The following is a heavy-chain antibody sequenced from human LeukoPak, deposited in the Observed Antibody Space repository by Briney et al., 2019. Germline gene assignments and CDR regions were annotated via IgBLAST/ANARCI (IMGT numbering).Heavy chain of an antibody. D-gene: IGHD4-17*01. CDR3: AISLTTVTPIGAFDI. CDR2: INPNSGGT. J-gene: IGHJ3*02. V-gene: IGHV1-2*04. Sequence: GASVKVSCKASGYTFTGYYMHWVRQAPGQGLEWMGWINPNSGGTNYAQKFQGWVTMTRDTSISTAYMELSRLRSDDTAVYYCAISLTTVTPIGAFDIWGQGTMVTVSS. CDR1: GYTFTGYY.